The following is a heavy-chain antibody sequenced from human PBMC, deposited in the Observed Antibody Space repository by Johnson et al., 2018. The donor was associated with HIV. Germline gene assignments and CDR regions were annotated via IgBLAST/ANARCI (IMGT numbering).Heavy chain of an antibody. CDR1: GFTFEDYA. D-gene: IGHD4-17*01. CDR3: ARDGTTGPSGDAYDI. CDR2: ISWNSGSI. V-gene: IGHV3-9*01. Sequence: VQLVESGGGAVRPGGSLRLSCVVSGFTFEDYAMHWVRQAPGKGLEWVSGISWNSGSIGYADSVKGRFTISRDNAKNTLYLQTNSLRAEDTAVYYCARDGTTGPSGDAYDIWGQGTMVTVSS. J-gene: IGHJ3*02.